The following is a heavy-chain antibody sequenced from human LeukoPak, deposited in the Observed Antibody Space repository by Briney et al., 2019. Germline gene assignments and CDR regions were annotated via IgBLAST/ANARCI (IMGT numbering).Heavy chain of an antibody. CDR1: GFTFSSYA. V-gene: IGHV3-23*01. CDR3: AKSDCSSTSCYPNYYYYMDV. D-gene: IGHD2-2*01. J-gene: IGHJ6*03. CDR2: ISGSGGST. Sequence: GGSLRLSCAASGFTFSSYAMSWVRQAPGKGLEWVSAISGSGGSTYYADSVKGRFTISRDNSKNTLYLQMNSLKAEDTAVYCCAKSDCSSTSCYPNYYYYMDVWGKGTTVTVSS.